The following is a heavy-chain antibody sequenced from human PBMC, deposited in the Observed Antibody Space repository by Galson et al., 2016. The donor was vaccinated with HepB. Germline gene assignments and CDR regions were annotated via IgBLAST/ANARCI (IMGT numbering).Heavy chain of an antibody. CDR3: ATPRGYSYGYWDDTTTDY. CDR2: ISGSGGNT. J-gene: IGHJ4*02. V-gene: IGHV3-23*01. CDR1: GFTFSSYA. D-gene: IGHD5-18*01. Sequence: SLRLSCAASGFTFSSYAMSWVRQAPGKGLEWVSAISGSGGNTYYAASVKGRFTISRDNSKNTLYLQMNSLRAEDPAVYYCATPRGYSYGYWDDTTTDYWGQGTLVTVSS.